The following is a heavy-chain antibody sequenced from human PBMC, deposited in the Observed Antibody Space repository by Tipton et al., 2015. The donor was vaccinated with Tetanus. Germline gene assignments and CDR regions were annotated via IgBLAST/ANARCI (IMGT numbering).Heavy chain of an antibody. CDR3: ARAHCTDGVCNFDF. D-gene: IGHD2-8*01. J-gene: IGHJ4*02. Sequence: VQLVQSGGEVKKPGESLKISCKGSGYIFNNYWIGWVRQKPGKGLEWMGIIYTGDSDTRYSPSFQVQVTISVDKSINTAYLQWSSLKASDTSMFYCARAHCTDGVCNFDFWGQGALVTVAS. CDR2: IYTGDSDT. V-gene: IGHV5-51*01. CDR1: GYIFNNYW.